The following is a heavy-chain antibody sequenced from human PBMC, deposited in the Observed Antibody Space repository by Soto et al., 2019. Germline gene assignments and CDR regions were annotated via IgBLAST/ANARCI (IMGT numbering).Heavy chain of an antibody. D-gene: IGHD6-6*01. V-gene: IGHV3-30-3*01. J-gene: IGHJ4*02. CDR2: ISYDGSNK. CDR1: GFTFSSYA. CDR3: ARLEYSSSPGWIPFDY. Sequence: PVGSLRLSCAASGFTFSSYAMHWVRQAPGKGLEWVAVISYDGSNKYYADSVKGRFTISRDNSKNTLYLQMNSLRAGDTAVYYCARLEYSSSPGWIPFDYWGQGTLVTVSS.